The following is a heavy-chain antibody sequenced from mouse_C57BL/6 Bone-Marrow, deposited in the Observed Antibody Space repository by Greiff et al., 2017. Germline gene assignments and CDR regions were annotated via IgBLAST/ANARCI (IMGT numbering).Heavy chain of an antibody. CDR3: ATGDSTLDY. V-gene: IGHV14-2*01. J-gene: IGHJ4*01. CDR1: GFNIKDYY. Sequence: VQLQQSGAELVKPGASVKLSCTASGFNIKDYYMHWVKQRTEQGLEWIGRIEPEDGETKYAPKFPGKATITADTSSNTAYLQLSRLTSEDTAVYYCATGDSTLDYWGQGTSVTVSS. CDR2: IEPEDGET.